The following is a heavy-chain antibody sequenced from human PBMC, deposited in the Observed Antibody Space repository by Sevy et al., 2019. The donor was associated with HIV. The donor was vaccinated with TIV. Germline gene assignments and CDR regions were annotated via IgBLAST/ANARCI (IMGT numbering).Heavy chain of an antibody. V-gene: IGHV3-30*18. D-gene: IGHD3-9*01. CDR1: GITLTTSG. CDR2: ISYDGRNK. CDR3: AKDFTGYNGMDV. Sequence: GGSLRLSCAVSGITLTTSGMHWVRQAPGKGLEWVAVISYDGRNKFYGDSVKGRFTISRDNSKNMLYLQMNSLRTEDTAVYYCAKDFTGYNGMDVWGQGSMVTVSS. J-gene: IGHJ6*02.